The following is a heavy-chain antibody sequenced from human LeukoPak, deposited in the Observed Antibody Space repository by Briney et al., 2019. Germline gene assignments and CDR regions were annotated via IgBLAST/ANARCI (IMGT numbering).Heavy chain of an antibody. V-gene: IGHV3-30-3*01. J-gene: IGHJ4*02. Sequence: GRSLRLSCAASGFTFSSYAMHWVRQAPGMGLEWVAVISYDGSNKYYADSVKGRFTISRDNSKNTLYLQMSSLRAEDTAVYYCARRVVTDYFDYWGQGTLVTVSS. CDR3: ARRVVTDYFDY. CDR1: GFTFSSYA. CDR2: ISYDGSNK. D-gene: IGHD3-22*01.